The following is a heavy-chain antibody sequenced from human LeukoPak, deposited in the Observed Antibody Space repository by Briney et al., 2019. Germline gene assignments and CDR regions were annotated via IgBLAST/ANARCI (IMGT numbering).Heavy chain of an antibody. Sequence: SVKVSCKASGGTFSSYAISWVRQAPGQGLEWMGGIIPIFGTANYAQKFQGRVTITADKFTSTAYMELSSLRSEDTAVYYCARDTTGFGISRYFDCWGQGTLVTVSS. J-gene: IGHJ4*02. CDR1: GGTFSSYA. CDR3: ARDTTGFGISRYFDC. D-gene: IGHD3-10*01. CDR2: IIPIFGTA. V-gene: IGHV1-69*06.